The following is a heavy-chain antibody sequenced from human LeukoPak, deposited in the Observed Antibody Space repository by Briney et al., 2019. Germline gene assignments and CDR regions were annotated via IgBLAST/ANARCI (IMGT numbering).Heavy chain of an antibody. Sequence: SETLSLTCTVSGGSISRYYWSWIRQPAGKGLEWSGRIYTSGSTNYNPSLKSRVTMSVDTSKNQFSLKLSSVTAADTAVYYCARDLYSGSYHFDYWGQGTLVTVSS. V-gene: IGHV4-4*07. CDR3: ARDLYSGSYHFDY. D-gene: IGHD1-26*01. CDR2: IYTSGST. CDR1: GGSISRYY. J-gene: IGHJ4*02.